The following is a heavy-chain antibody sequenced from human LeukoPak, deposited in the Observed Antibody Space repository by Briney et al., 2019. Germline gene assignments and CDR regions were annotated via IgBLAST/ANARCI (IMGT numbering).Heavy chain of an antibody. Sequence: GGSLRLSCAASGFTFSTYAMNWVRQAPGKGLEWVAVISYDGRQNYYADSVKGRFTIPRGNSKNTLYLQMNSLRDEDSAAYYCARVYLERLTAGYFDHWGQGTWVTVSP. CDR2: ISYDGRQN. CDR3: ARVYLERLTAGYFDH. J-gene: IGHJ4*02. CDR1: GFTFSTYA. D-gene: IGHD2-8*01. V-gene: IGHV3-30*04.